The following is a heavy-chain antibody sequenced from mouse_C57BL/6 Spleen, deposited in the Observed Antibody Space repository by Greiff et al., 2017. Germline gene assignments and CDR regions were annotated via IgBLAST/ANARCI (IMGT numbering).Heavy chain of an antibody. D-gene: IGHD2-1*01. CDR2: IYPGSGNT. Sequence: VQLQQSGPELVKPGASVKISCKASGYSFTSYYIHWVKQRPGQGLEWIGWIYPGSGNTKYNEKFKGKATLTADTSSSTAYMQLSSLTSEDSAVYYWARGRYYGNLYYAMDYWGQGTSVTVSS. V-gene: IGHV1-66*01. CDR1: GYSFTSYY. J-gene: IGHJ4*01. CDR3: ARGRYYGNLYYAMDY.